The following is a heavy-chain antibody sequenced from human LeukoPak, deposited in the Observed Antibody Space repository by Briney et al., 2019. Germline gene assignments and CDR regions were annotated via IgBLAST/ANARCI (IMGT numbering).Heavy chain of an antibody. D-gene: IGHD1-7*01. CDR1: GGSISSGGYY. V-gene: IGHV4-31*03. Sequence: SETLSLTCTVSGGSISSGGYYWSWIRQHPGKSLEWIGYIYYSGSTYYNPSLKSRVTISVDTSKNQFSLKLSSVTAADTAVYYCARFNYIGWFDPWGQGTLVTVSS. J-gene: IGHJ5*02. CDR2: IYYSGST. CDR3: ARFNYIGWFDP.